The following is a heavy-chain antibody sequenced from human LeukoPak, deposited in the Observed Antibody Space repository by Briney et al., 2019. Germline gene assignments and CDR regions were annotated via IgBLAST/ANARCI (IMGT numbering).Heavy chain of an antibody. CDR1: GFTFSSYG. V-gene: IGHV3-30*02. J-gene: IGHJ5*02. CDR2: IRYDGSNK. D-gene: IGHD5-18*01. CDR3: AKDLSAMVTLNWFDP. Sequence: GGSLRLSCAASGFTFSSYGMHWVRQAPGKGLEWVAFIRYDGSNKYYADSVMGRFTISRDNSKNTLYLQMNSLRAEDTAVYYCAKDLSAMVTLNWFDPWGQGTLVTVSS.